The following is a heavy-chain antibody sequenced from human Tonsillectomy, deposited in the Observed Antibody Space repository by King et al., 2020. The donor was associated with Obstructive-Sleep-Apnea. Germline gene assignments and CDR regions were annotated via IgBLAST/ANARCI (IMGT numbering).Heavy chain of an antibody. CDR2: IWYDGSNK. D-gene: IGHD2-15*01. Sequence: VQLVESGGGVVQPGRSLRLSCAASGFTFSSYGMHWVRQAPGKGLEWVAVIWYDGSNKYYADSVKGRFTISRDNSKNTLYLQMNGLRAEDTAVYYCAREGVVVVVAARTVYFDYWGQGTLVTVSS. CDR1: GFTFSSYG. V-gene: IGHV3-33*01. J-gene: IGHJ4*02. CDR3: AREGVVVVVAARTVYFDY.